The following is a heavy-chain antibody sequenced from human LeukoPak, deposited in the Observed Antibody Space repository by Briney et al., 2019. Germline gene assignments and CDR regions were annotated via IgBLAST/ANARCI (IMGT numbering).Heavy chain of an antibody. CDR1: GFTFNNYA. V-gene: IGHV3-23*01. CDR2: IAGSGDYT. J-gene: IGHJ4*02. D-gene: IGHD7-27*01. CDR3: ARLTGAIDY. Sequence: GGSLRLSCTASGFTFNNYAMSWVRQAPGKGLEWVSGIAGSGDYTYYPDSLKGRFTISRDNSRNTLYLQMNSLRAEDTAVYYCARLTGAIDYWGQGTLVTVSS.